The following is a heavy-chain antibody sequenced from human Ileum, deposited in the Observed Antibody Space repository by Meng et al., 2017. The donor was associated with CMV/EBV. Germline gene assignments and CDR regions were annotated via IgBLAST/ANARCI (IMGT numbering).Heavy chain of an antibody. Sequence: GGSLRLSCAASGFTFSSYWMHWVRQAPGKGLVWVSRINSDGSSTSYADSVKGRFTISRDNAKNTLYLQMNSLRAEDTAVYYCARVDCSSTSCYYYYYYGMDVWGQGTTVTVSS. CDR2: INSDGSST. D-gene: IGHD2-2*01. J-gene: IGHJ6*02. CDR1: GFTFSSYW. CDR3: ARVDCSSTSCYYYYYYGMDV. V-gene: IGHV3-74*01.